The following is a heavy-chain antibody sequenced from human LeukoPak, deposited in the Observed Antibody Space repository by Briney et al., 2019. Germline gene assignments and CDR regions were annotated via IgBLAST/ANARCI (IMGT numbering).Heavy chain of an antibody. CDR3: TTRGYDSSGYYYFDY. CDR2: IKSKTAGGTT. Sequence: GGSLRLSCAASGFTFSNAWMSWVRQAPGKGLEWVGLIKSKTAGGTTDYAAPVKCRFTISRDDSKNTLYLQMNSLKTEDTAVYYCTTRGYDSSGYYYFDYWGQGTLVTVSS. D-gene: IGHD3-22*01. V-gene: IGHV3-15*01. CDR1: GFTFSNAW. J-gene: IGHJ4*02.